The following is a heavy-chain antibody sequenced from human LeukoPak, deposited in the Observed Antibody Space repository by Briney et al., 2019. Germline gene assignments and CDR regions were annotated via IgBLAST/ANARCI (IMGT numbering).Heavy chain of an antibody. J-gene: IGHJ4*02. CDR1: GGSFSDYY. CDR3: ASRKLGNDY. V-gene: IGHV4-59*01. CDR2: IYYTGST. Sequence: NPSETLSLTCAVYGGSFSDYYWSWIRQSPGKGLEWIGYIYYTGSTTYNPSLKSRVTISADTSKNQFSLKLSSVTAADTAVYYCASRKLGNDYWGQGTLVTVSS. D-gene: IGHD7-27*01.